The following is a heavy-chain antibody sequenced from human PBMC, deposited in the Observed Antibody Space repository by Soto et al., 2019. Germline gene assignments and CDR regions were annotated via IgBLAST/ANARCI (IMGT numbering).Heavy chain of an antibody. Sequence: QVQLVESGGGVVQPGRSLRLSCAASGFTFSSYGMHWVRQAPGKGLEWVAVIWYDGSNKYYADSVKGRFTISRDNSKNTLYLQMNSLRAEDTAVYYCARSWGCGWTLKADYWGQGTLVTVSS. D-gene: IGHD6-19*01. CDR2: IWYDGSNK. CDR3: ARSWGCGWTLKADY. V-gene: IGHV3-33*01. J-gene: IGHJ4*02. CDR1: GFTFSSYG.